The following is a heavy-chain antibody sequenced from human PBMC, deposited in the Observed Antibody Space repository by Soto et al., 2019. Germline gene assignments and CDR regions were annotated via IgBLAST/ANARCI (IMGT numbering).Heavy chain of an antibody. CDR2: IIPIFGTA. J-gene: IGHJ6*02. D-gene: IGHD2-2*02. CDR3: ARDGIVVVPAAIGDHYYYYYGMDV. V-gene: IGHV1-69*06. Sequence: QVQLVQSGAEVKKPGSSVKVSCKASGGTFSSYAISWVRQAPGQGLEWMGGIIPIFGTANYAKKFQGRVMITADKSTSTAYMELSSLRTEDTAVYYCARDGIVVVPAAIGDHYYYYYGMDVWGQGTTVTVSS. CDR1: GGTFSSYA.